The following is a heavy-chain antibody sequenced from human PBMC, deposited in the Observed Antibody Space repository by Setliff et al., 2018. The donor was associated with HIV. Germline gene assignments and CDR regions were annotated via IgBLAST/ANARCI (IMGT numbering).Heavy chain of an antibody. CDR1: GGSFSGYY. Sequence: SETLSLTCAVYGGSFSGYYWSWIRQPPGKGLECIGEINHSGSTNHNPSLKSRVTISIDTSRNQLSLTLSSVTAADTAVYYCARDPSDGYGHFDFWGQGALVTVSS. D-gene: IGHD2-2*03. V-gene: IGHV4-34*01. CDR2: INHSGST. CDR3: ARDPSDGYGHFDF. J-gene: IGHJ4*02.